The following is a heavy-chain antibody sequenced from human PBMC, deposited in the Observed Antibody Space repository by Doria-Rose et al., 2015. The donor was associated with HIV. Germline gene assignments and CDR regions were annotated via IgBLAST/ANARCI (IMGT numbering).Heavy chain of an antibody. V-gene: IGHV3-53*01. Sequence: GGGLIQPGGSLRLSCAASGFTVSNSYMSWVRQAPGKGLEWVSVIYSGGNTYYADSVQGRFIISRDNSKNTLFLQMNSLTAEDTALYYCARAPAGYSSSWYFDYWGQGTLVTVSS. D-gene: IGHD6-13*01. J-gene: IGHJ4*02. CDR1: GFTVSNSY. CDR3: ARAPAGYSSSWYFDY. CDR2: IYSGGNT.